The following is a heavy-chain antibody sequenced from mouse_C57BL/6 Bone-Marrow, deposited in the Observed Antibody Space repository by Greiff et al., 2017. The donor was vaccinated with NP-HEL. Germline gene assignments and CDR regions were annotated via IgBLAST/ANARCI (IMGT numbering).Heavy chain of an antibody. Sequence: VQLQQPGAELVRPGSSVKLSCKASGYTFTSYWMHWVKQRPIQGLEWIGNIDPSDSETHYNQKFKDKATLTVDKSSSTAYMQLSSLTSEDSAVYYCARGIYYDYAWFAYWGQGTLVTVSA. CDR1: GYTFTSYW. J-gene: IGHJ3*01. CDR3: ARGIYYDYAWFAY. D-gene: IGHD2-4*01. V-gene: IGHV1-52*01. CDR2: IDPSDSET.